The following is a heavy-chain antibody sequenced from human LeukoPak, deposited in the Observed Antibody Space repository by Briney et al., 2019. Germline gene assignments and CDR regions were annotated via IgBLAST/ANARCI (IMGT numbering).Heavy chain of an antibody. CDR2: IYSGGST. D-gene: IGHD2-15*01. CDR1: GFTVSSNY. J-gene: IGHJ4*02. Sequence: GGSLRLSCAASGFTVSSNYMSWVRQAPGKGLEWVSVIYSGGSTYYADCVKGRFTISRDNSKNTLYLQMNSLRAEDTAVYYCARVADEGFGQDYWGQGTLVTVSS. V-gene: IGHV3-66*02. CDR3: ARVADEGFGQDY.